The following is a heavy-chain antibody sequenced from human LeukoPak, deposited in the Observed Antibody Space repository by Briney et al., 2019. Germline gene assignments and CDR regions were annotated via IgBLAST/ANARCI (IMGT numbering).Heavy chain of an antibody. CDR2: ISGSGGST. CDR1: GFTFSSYA. D-gene: IGHD6-19*01. CDR3: AKVVAVAGTGAHTLDY. J-gene: IGHJ4*02. Sequence: GGSLRLSCAASGFTFSSYAMSWVRQAPGKGLEWVSAISGSGGSTYYADSVKGRFTISRDNSKNTLYLQMNSLRAEDTAVYYCAKVVAVAGTGAHTLDYWGQGTLVTVSS. V-gene: IGHV3-23*01.